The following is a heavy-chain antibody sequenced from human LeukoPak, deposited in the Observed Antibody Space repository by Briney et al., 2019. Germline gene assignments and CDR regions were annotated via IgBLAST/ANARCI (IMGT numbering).Heavy chain of an antibody. CDR3: ARDLSGWPDY. D-gene: IGHD6-19*01. J-gene: IGHJ4*02. V-gene: IGHV3-21*01. CDR2: ISSSSSYI. CDR1: GFTFSSYS. Sequence: GGSLRLSCAASGFTFSSYSMNWVRQAPGKGLEWVSSISSSSSYIYYADSVKGRFTISRDNAKNSLYLQMSSLRAEDTAVYYCARDLSGWPDYWGQGTLVTVSS.